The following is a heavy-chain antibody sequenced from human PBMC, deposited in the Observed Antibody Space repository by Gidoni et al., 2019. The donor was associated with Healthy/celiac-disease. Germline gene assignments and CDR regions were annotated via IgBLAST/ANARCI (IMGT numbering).Heavy chain of an antibody. CDR1: GFPFSSYA. Sequence: QVQLVESGGGVVQPGRSLRLSCAASGFPFSSYAMHWVRQAPGKGLEWVAVISYDGSNKYYADSVKGRFTISRDNSKNTLYLQMNSLRAEDTAVYYCARVPSSGGDYFDYWGQGTLVTVSS. CDR2: ISYDGSNK. D-gene: IGHD3-10*01. J-gene: IGHJ4*02. V-gene: IGHV3-30-3*01. CDR3: ARVPSSGGDYFDY.